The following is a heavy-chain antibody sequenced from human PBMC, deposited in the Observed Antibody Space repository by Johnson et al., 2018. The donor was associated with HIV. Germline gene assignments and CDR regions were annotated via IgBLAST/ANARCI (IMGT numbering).Heavy chain of an antibody. J-gene: IGHJ3*02. CDR3: ARVSLAYSYGYDALDI. CDR1: GFTFSSYD. CDR2: IYSGENT. V-gene: IGHV3-66*02. D-gene: IGHD5-18*01. Sequence: VQLVESGVGLVQPGGSLRLSCAASGFTFSSYDMHWVRQAPGKGLEWVSLIYSGENTKYADSVKGRFTISRDSSKNTLFLQLNSLRPEDTAVYYCARVSLAYSYGYDALDIWGQGTVVTVSS.